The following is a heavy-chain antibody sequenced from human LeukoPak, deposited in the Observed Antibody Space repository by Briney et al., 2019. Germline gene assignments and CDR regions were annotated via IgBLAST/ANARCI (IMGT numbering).Heavy chain of an antibody. CDR3: ARAVTMVRGVIQKGWFDP. CDR1: GYTFTNYG. J-gene: IGHJ5*02. CDR2: ISAYNGNT. Sequence: ASVKVSCKASGYTFTNYGISWVRQAPGQGLEWMGWISAYNGNTNYAQKLQGRVTMTTDTSTSTAYMELRSLRSDDTAVYYCARAVTMVRGVIQKGWFDPWGQGTLVTVSS. D-gene: IGHD3-10*01. V-gene: IGHV1-18*01.